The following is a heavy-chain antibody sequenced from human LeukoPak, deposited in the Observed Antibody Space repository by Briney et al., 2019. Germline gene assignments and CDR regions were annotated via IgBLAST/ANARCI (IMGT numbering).Heavy chain of an antibody. CDR1: GYTFTGYY. CDR2: INPNSGGT. V-gene: IGHV1-2*02. CDR3: ARSVYSGSSSDY. D-gene: IGHD6-6*01. J-gene: IGHJ4*02. Sequence: ASVKVSCKASGYTFTGYYMHWVRQAPGQGLEWMGWINPNSGGTNYAQKFQGRVTMTRDTSISTAYVELSRLRSDDTAVYYCARSVYSGSSSDYWGQGTLVTVSS.